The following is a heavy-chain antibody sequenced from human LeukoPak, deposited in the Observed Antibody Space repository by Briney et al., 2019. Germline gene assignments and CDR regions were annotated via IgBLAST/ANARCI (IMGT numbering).Heavy chain of an antibody. J-gene: IGHJ5*02. CDR2: IIPIFGTA. Sequence: GASVKVSCKASGDTGTFSSFAISWVRQAPGQGLEWMGGIIPIFGTANYAQKFQGRVTITADKSTSTAYMELSSLRSEDTAVYYCARFRDGYNSLNWFDPWGQGTLVTVSS. V-gene: IGHV1-69*06. CDR1: GDTGTFSSFA. CDR3: ARFRDGYNSLNWFDP. D-gene: IGHD5-24*01.